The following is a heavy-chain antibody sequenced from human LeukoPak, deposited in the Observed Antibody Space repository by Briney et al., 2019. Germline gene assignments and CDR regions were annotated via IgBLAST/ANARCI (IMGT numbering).Heavy chain of an antibody. CDR1: GFTVSSNY. CDR3: ARPRGILLWFGELRN. D-gene: IGHD3-10*01. Sequence: GGSLRLSCAASGFTVSSNYMSWVRQAPGKGLEWVSVIYSGGSTYYADSVKGRFTISRDNSKNTLYLQMNSLRAEDTAVYYCARPRGILLWFGELRNWGQGTLVTVSS. CDR2: IYSGGST. V-gene: IGHV3-66*04. J-gene: IGHJ4*02.